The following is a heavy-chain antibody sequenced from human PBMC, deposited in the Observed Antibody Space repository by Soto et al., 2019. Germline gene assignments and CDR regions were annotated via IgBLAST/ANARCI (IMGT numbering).Heavy chain of an antibody. Sequence: QVQLQQWGAGLLKPSETLSLTCAVYGGPFSGYYWSWIRQPPGKGLEWIGEINHSGSTNYNPSLKSRVTISVDTSKNQFSLKLSSVTAADTAVYYCARGGMVATWVADYWGQGTLVTVSS. CDR2: INHSGST. V-gene: IGHV4-34*01. D-gene: IGHD5-12*01. CDR3: ARGGMVATWVADY. J-gene: IGHJ4*02. CDR1: GGPFSGYY.